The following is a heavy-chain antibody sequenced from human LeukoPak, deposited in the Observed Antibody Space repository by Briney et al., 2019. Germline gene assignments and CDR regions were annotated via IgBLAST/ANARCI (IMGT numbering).Heavy chain of an antibody. V-gene: IGHV3-23*01. Sequence: GGSLRLSCAASGFTLSNYGVNWVRQAPGKGLEWVSGFSDTSRTYYADSVKGRFTISRDNSKNTLFLQMNSLRAADTAVYYCAILSADTAMVGKWGQGTLVTVSS. J-gene: IGHJ4*02. CDR3: AILSADTAMVGK. D-gene: IGHD5-18*01. CDR1: GFTLSNYG. CDR2: FSDTSRT.